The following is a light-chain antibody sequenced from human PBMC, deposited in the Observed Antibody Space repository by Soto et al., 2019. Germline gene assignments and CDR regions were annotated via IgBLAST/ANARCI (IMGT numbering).Light chain of an antibody. CDR3: QHYANYPLT. CDR2: RAS. CDR1: QNIRFW. J-gene: IGKJ3*01. Sequence: DIQMTQSPSTLSASVGDRVTITCRASQNIRFWLAWYQQQPGKAPKLLISRASRLESGVPSRFSGSGSEAEFTLTISSLQPEDSATYYCQHYANYPLTFGPGTKVDI. V-gene: IGKV1-5*03.